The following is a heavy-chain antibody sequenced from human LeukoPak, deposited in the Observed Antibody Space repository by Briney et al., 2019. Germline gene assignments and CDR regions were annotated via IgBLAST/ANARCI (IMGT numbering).Heavy chain of an antibody. CDR2: MNPNSSNT. J-gene: IGHJ4*02. D-gene: IGHD6-19*01. V-gene: IGHV1-8*01. Sequence: GASVKVSCKASGYTFTSYDINWVRQATGQGLEWMGWMNPNSSNTGHAQKFQGRVTMTRNTSISTAYMELSSLRSEDTAVYYCARYSSGWYSYYFDYWGQGTLVTVSS. CDR3: ARYSSGWYSYYFDY. CDR1: GYTFTSYD.